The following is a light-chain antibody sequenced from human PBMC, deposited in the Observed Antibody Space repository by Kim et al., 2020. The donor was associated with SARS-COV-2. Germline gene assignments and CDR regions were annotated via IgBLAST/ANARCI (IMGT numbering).Light chain of an antibody. CDR2: SDN. J-gene: IGLJ3*02. V-gene: IGLV1-44*01. Sequence: ELTQPPAASGAPGQRVTISCSGSSSNIGTNAVNWYQQLPETAPKLLIFSDNKRPSGVPDRFSASKSGTSASLAISGLQSDDEGIYYCAAWDASLRGWLFGGGTQLTVL. CDR3: AAWDASLRGWL. CDR1: SSNIGTNA.